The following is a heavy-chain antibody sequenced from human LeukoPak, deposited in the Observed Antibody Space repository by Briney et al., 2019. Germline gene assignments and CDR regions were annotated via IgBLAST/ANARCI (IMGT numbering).Heavy chain of an antibody. J-gene: IGHJ6*02. V-gene: IGHV1-8*01. CDR2: MNPNSGNT. CDR1: GYTFTSYD. D-gene: IGHD5-18*01. Sequence: ASVKVSCKASGYTFTSYDINWVRQATGQGLEWMGWMNPNSGNTGYAQKFQGRVTMTRNTSISTAYMELSSLRSEDTAVYYCARVQPLLDTAMVTYYYYYGMDVWGQGTTVTVSS. CDR3: ARVQPLLDTAMVTYYYYYGMDV.